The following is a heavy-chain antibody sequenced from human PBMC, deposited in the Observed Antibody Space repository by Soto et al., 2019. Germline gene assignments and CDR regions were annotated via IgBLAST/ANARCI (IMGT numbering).Heavy chain of an antibody. V-gene: IGHV3-64*01. J-gene: IGHJ4*02. CDR1: GFTFSSYA. D-gene: IGHD6-19*01. CDR2: ISSNGGST. Sequence: GGSLRLSCAASGFTFSSYAMHWVRQAPGKGLEYVSAISSNGGSTYYANSVKGRFTISRDNSKNTLYLQMGSLRAEDMAVYYCARSSSGWYYFDYWSQGTLVTVSS. CDR3: ARSSSGWYYFDY.